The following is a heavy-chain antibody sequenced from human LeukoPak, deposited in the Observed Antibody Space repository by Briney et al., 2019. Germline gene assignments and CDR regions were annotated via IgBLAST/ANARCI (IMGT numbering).Heavy chain of an antibody. J-gene: IGHJ4*02. Sequence: SQTLSLTCTVSGGSISSGDYYWSWIRQPPGKGREWIGYIYYSGSTYCNPSLKSRVTISVDTSKNQFSLKLSSVTAADTAVYYCARESPGVGVVPFGFDYWGQGTLVTVSS. CDR1: GGSISSGDYY. CDR2: IYYSGST. V-gene: IGHV4-30-4*08. D-gene: IGHD3-3*01. CDR3: ARESPGVGVVPFGFDY.